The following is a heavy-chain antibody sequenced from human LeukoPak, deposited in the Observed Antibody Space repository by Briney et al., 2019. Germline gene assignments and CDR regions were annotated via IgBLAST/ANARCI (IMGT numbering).Heavy chain of an antibody. CDR1: GYTFTRYY. CDR3: PRLADYDSSGYVSY. Sequence: ASVNVSFQASGYTFTRYYMHWVRQAPGQGLEWMGIINSSGGSARYAQKFQGRVTPTRDTSTRTVYMEVSSLRSEDTAVYYCPRLADYDSSGYVSYWGQGTLVSVSS. J-gene: IGHJ4*02. D-gene: IGHD3-22*01. CDR2: INSSGGSA. V-gene: IGHV1-46*01.